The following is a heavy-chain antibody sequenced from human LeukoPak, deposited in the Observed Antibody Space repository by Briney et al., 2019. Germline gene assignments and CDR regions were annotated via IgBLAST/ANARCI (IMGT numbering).Heavy chain of an antibody. CDR2: IYNSRST. CDR3: ARRGGYCSGGSCYYYYGLDV. V-gene: IGHV4-59*01. Sequence: SETLSLTCTVSGGSISGYYWSWIRQPPGKGLEWIGYIYNSRSTNYNPSLKSRVTISADASKNQFSLKLSSVTAADTAVYYCARRGGYCSGGSCYYYYGLDVWGQGTTVTVSS. D-gene: IGHD2-15*01. CDR1: GGSISGYY. J-gene: IGHJ6*02.